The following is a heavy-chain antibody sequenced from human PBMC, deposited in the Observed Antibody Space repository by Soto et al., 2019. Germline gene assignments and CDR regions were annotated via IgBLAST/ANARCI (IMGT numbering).Heavy chain of an antibody. CDR3: AKFRGPTYDFYYMDA. J-gene: IGHJ6*03. Sequence: EVQLLESGGGVVQPGGSLTLSCAASGFIFSNYAMTWVRQAPGKGLEWVSSRGSGGSTYQADSVKGRFIISRDNSKNLLYLQMASLRAEYTAVYYCAKFRGPTYDFYYMDAWGKGTTVIVS. D-gene: IGHD3-10*01. V-gene: IGHV3-23*01. CDR1: GFIFSNYA. CDR2: SRGSGGST.